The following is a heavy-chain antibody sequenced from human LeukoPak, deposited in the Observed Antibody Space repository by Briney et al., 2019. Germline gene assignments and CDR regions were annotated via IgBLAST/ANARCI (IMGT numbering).Heavy chain of an antibody. V-gene: IGHV3-23*01. D-gene: IGHD6-19*01. CDR2: ISGDGSAT. CDR1: GFTFSSFE. CDR3: ARAGGGWRFDY. Sequence: GGSLRHSCAVSGFTFSSFEMTWVRQAPGKGLEWVSTISGDGSATYYADSVKGRFTISRDNSQNTGYLQMNSLRADDTAVYYCARAGGGWRFDYWGQGTLVTVSS. J-gene: IGHJ4*02.